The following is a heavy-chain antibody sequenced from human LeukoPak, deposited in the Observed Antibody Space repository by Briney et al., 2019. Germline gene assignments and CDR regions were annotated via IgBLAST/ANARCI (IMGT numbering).Heavy chain of an antibody. Sequence: GTLSLTCAVSGGSISSSDWWSWVRQAPGKGLVWVSRINSDGSTTSYADSVKGRFTISRDNAKNTLYLQMNSLRGEDTAVYYCTRSDWFDPLGQGTLVTVSS. CDR1: GGSISSSDW. CDR2: INSDGSTT. V-gene: IGHV3-74*01. CDR3: TRSDWFDP. J-gene: IGHJ5*02.